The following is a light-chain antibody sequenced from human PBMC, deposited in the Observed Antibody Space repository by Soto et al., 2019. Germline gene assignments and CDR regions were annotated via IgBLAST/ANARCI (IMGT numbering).Light chain of an antibody. CDR3: GTWDNSLSAVV. CDR2: DSN. Sequence: HSVLTQPPSVSAAPGQKVTISCSGSSSNIGNNYVSWYQQLPGTAPKLLIYDSNKRPSGIPDRFSGSKSGTSATLGITGLQTGDEADYYCGTWDNSLSAVVFGGGTKLTVL. CDR1: SSNIGNNY. J-gene: IGLJ2*01. V-gene: IGLV1-51*01.